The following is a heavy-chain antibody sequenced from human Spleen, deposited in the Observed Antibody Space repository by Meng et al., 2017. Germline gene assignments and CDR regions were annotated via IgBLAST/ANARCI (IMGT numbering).Heavy chain of an antibody. CDR1: GWSFSEYY. CDR3: AGVGIFFDY. V-gene: IGHV4-34*01. J-gene: IGHJ4*02. Sequence: VQLQHWGAALLKPSDTLSCTCVVSGWSFSEYYWSWIRKPPGKGLGWIGEIYHSGSTNYNPSLKSRVTISVDKSKNQFSLNLRSVNAADTAVYYCAGVGIFFDYWGQGTLVTVSS. D-gene: IGHD2-15*01. CDR2: IYHSGST.